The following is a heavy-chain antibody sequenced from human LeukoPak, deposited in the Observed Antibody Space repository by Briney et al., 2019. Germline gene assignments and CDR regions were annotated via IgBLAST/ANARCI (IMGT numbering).Heavy chain of an antibody. J-gene: IGHJ4*02. CDR2: ISSGSAYI. V-gene: IGHV3-21*01. Sequence: GGSLRLSCTASGFIFSNYDMNWVRQAPGKGLEWVSSISSGSAYIYYADSVKGRFTISRDNAKSSLYLQMSSLRAEDTAVYYCARNYDYWGQGTLVTVSS. CDR3: ARNYDY. D-gene: IGHD1-7*01. CDR1: GFIFSNYD.